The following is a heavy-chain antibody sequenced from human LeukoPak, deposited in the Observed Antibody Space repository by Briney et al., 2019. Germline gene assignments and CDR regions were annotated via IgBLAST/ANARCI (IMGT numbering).Heavy chain of an antibody. D-gene: IGHD6-13*01. CDR2: INHSGST. CDR3: ARGVAAAGKSNWFDP. J-gene: IGHJ5*02. V-gene: IGHV4-34*01. CDR1: GGSFSGYY. Sequence: PSETLSLTCAAYGGSFSGYYWSWIRQPPGKGLEWIGEINHSGSTNYNPSLKSRVTISVDTSKNQFSLKLSSVTAADTAVYYCARGVAAAGKSNWFDPWGQGTLVTVSS.